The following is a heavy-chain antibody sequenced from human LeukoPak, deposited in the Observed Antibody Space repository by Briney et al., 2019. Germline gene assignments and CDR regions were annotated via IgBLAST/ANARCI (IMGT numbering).Heavy chain of an antibody. D-gene: IGHD6-13*01. J-gene: IGHJ4*02. V-gene: IGHV4-39*01. CDR2: IYYSGST. CDR1: GGSISSSSYY. CDR3: AGYSSSWYDY. Sequence: SETLSLTCTVSGGSISSSSYYWGWIRQPPGKGLEWIGSIYYSGSTYYNPSLKSRVTISADTSKNQFSLKLSSVTAADTAVYYCAGYSSSWYDYWGQGTLVTVSS.